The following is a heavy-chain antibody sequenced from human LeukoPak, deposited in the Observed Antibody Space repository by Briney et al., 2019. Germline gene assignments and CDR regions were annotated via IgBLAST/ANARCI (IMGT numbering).Heavy chain of an antibody. CDR2: ISSSSSTI. J-gene: IGHJ4*02. V-gene: IGHV3-48*04. D-gene: IGHD3-22*01. CDR1: GFTLSSYS. Sequence: GGSLRLSCAASGFTLSSYSIDWVRQAPGKGLEWLSYISSSSSTIYYADSVKGRFTISRDNAKNSVYLQMNSLRAEDTAVYYCARVWSSGYTKDYWGQGTLVTVSS. CDR3: ARVWSSGYTKDY.